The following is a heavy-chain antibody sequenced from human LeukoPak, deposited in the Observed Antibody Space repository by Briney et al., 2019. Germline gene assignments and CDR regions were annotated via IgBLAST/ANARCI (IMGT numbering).Heavy chain of an antibody. D-gene: IGHD1-26*01. CDR3: AREQWELPYHIFDY. V-gene: IGHV1-69*04. CDR1: GGTFSSYT. J-gene: IGHJ4*02. Sequence: SVKVSCKASGGTFSSYTISWVRQAPGQGLEWMGRIIPILGIANYAQKFQGRVTITADKSTSTAYMELSSLRSEDTAVHYCAREQWELPYHIFDYWGQGTLVTVSS. CDR2: IIPILGIA.